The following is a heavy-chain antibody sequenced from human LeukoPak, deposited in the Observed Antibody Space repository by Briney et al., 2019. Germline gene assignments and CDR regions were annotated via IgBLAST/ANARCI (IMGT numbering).Heavy chain of an antibody. CDR2: ISGGSGSDT. J-gene: IGHJ4*02. CDR1: GFTFSSYA. D-gene: IGHD3-10*01. V-gene: IGHV3-23*01. Sequence: GGSLRLSCAASGFTFSSYAMSWVRQAPGKGLEWFSAISGGSGSDTYYADAVKGRFTISRDNSKTTLYLEMNTLRAEDTAVYYCAKGSSSGRPYFFDYWGQGTLVTVSS. CDR3: AKGSSSGRPYFFDY.